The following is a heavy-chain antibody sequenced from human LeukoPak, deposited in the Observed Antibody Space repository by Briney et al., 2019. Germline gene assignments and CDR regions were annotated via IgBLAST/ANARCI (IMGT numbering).Heavy chain of an antibody. CDR2: INSDGSST. Sequence: GGSLRLSCAASGFTFSSYWMHWVRQAPGKGLVWVSRINSDGSSTSYADSVKGRFTISRDNAKNTLYLQMNSLRAEDTAAYYCASLFTWYYDFWSGYLEFFDYWGQGTLVTVSS. J-gene: IGHJ4*02. CDR3: ASLFTWYYDFWSGYLEFFDY. CDR1: GFTFSSYW. V-gene: IGHV3-74*01. D-gene: IGHD3-3*01.